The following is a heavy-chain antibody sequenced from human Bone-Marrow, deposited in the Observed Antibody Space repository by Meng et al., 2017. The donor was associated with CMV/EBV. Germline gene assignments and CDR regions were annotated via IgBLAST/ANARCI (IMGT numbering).Heavy chain of an antibody. CDR2: ISYDGSNK. D-gene: IGHD3-10*01. J-gene: IGHJ4*02. Sequence: GGSLRLSCAASGFTFSSYAMHWVRQAPGKGLEWVAVISYDGSNKYYADSVKGRFTISRDNSKNTLYLQMNSLRAEDTAVYYCARGLMVRGVIYTENFDYWGQGTRVTVSS. CDR3: ARGLMVRGVIYTENFDY. CDR1: GFTFSSYA. V-gene: IGHV3-30-3*01.